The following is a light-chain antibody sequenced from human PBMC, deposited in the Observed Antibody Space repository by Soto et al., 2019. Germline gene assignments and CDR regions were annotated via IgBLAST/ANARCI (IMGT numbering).Light chain of an antibody. V-gene: IGLV1-40*01. Sequence: QSVLTQPPSVSGAPGQRVTISCTGSSSNIGAGYDVHWYQQLPGTAPKRLIYGNSNRPSGVPDRFSGSKSGTSASLAITVLQDEDEADYYCQPYDSSLSGWVFGGGTKVTVL. J-gene: IGLJ2*01. CDR1: SSNIGAGYD. CDR2: GNS. CDR3: QPYDSSLSGWV.